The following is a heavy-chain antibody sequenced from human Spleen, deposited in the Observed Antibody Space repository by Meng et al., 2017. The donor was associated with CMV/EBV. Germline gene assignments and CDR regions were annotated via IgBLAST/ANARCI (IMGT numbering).Heavy chain of an antibody. CDR1: GYTFTSYD. CDR3: ARMGATYYDFWSGYLTTNYYYGMDV. J-gene: IGHJ6*01. D-gene: IGHD3-3*01. V-gene: IGHV1-8*01. Sequence: ASVKVSCKASGYTFTSYDINWVRQATGQGLEWMGWMNPNSGNTGYAQKFQGRVTMTRNTSISTAYMELSSLRSEDTAVYYCARMGATYYDFWSGYLTTNYYYGMDV. CDR2: MNPNSGNT.